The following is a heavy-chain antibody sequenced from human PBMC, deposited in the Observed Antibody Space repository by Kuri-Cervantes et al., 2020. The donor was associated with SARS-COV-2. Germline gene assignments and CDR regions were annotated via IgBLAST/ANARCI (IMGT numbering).Heavy chain of an antibody. CDR3: VRDGDHWNFDY. CDR1: GFTFSGHW. D-gene: IGHD1-1*01. V-gene: IGHV3-74*01. CDR2: INPDGSYT. J-gene: IGHJ4*01. Sequence: GESLKISCAASGFTFSGHWIHWVRQAPGKGLVWVSRINPDGSYTNNADPVKGRFTLSRDNAKNMLFLQMNSLRAEDTAVYYCVRDGDHWNFDYWGHGTLVTVSS.